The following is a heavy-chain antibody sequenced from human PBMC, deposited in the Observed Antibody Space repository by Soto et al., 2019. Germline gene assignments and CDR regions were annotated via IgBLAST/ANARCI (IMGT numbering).Heavy chain of an antibody. CDR3: ARDPSMVRGENWYFDL. D-gene: IGHD3-10*01. CDR1: GFTFSSYG. CDR2: ISGSGDST. Sequence: GGSLRLSCAASGFTFSSYGINWVRQAPGKGLERVSGISGSGDSTHYADSVKGRFTISRDNSKNSLYLQMNSLRAEDTAVYYCARDPSMVRGENWYFDLWGRGTLVTVSS. V-gene: IGHV3-23*01. J-gene: IGHJ2*01.